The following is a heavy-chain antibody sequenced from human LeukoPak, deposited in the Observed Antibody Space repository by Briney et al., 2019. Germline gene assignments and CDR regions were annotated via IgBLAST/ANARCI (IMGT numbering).Heavy chain of an antibody. CDR1: GYTFTSYD. CDR3: ARGRVKYCSSTSCYGDAFDI. J-gene: IGHJ3*02. CDR2: MNPNSGNT. Sequence: ASVTVSCKASGYTFTSYDINWVRQATGQGLEWMGWMNPNSGNTGYAQKFQGRVTITRNTSISTAYMELSSLRSEDTAVYYCARGRVKYCSSTSCYGDAFDIWGQGTMVTVSS. V-gene: IGHV1-8*03. D-gene: IGHD2-2*01.